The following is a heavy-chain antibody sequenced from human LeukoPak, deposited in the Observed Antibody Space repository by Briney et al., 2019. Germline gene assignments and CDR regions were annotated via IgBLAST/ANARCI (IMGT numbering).Heavy chain of an antibody. CDR2: ISGSGAMT. D-gene: IGHD3-10*01. J-gene: IGHJ4*02. V-gene: IGHV3-23*01. Sequence: GGFLRLSCAASGFTLSNHAMIWVRQAPGKGLEWVSSISGSGAMTYYADSVKGRFTISRDNAMDTLYLQMNSLRADDTAVYYCAKDRVDGSGSQFDSWGQGSLVIVSS. CDR3: AKDRVDGSGSQFDS. CDR1: GFTLSNHA.